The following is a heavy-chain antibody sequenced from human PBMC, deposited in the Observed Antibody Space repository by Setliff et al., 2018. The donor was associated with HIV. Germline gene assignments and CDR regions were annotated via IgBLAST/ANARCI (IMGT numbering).Heavy chain of an antibody. CDR3: ARGGTLAGGSDH. V-gene: IGHV4-31*03. CDR1: GGSISSYGYY. J-gene: IGHJ1*01. Sequence: SSETLSLTCTVSGGSISSYGYYWSWIRQPPGKGLEWIGYIYYNGNTFYNPALKSRLTISLDTSKNQFSLDLTSVTAADTAVYYCARGGTLAGGSDHWGQGTLVTVSS. D-gene: IGHD3-10*01. CDR2: IYYNGNT.